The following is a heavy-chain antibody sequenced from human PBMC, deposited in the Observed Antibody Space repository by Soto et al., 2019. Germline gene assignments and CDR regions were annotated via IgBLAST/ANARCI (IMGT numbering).Heavy chain of an antibody. CDR3: ARIWIDGYCSGGSCPENFDY. J-gene: IGHJ4*02. Sequence: GSGPTLVNPTETLTLTCTVSGFSLSNARVGVSWIRQPPGKALEWLAHIFSNDEKSYSTSLKNRLTISKDTSKSQVVLTMTNMDPVDTATYYCARIWIDGYCSGGSCPENFDYWGQGTLVTVSS. CDR1: GFSLSNARVG. CDR2: IFSNDEK. D-gene: IGHD2-15*01. V-gene: IGHV2-26*01.